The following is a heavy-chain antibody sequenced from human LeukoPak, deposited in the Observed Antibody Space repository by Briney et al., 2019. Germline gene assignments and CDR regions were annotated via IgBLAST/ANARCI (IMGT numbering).Heavy chain of an antibody. D-gene: IGHD3-16*02. V-gene: IGHV4-34*01. CDR2: LNHSGST. CDR3: ARGIMITFGGVIGDYHYYYMDV. Sequence: PSETLSLTCAVYGGSFSGYYWSWIRQPPGKGLEWIGELNHSGSTNYNPSLESRVTISVDTSKNQFSLKLSSVTAADTAVYYCARGIMITFGGVIGDYHYYYMDVWGKGTTVTVSS. CDR1: GGSFSGYY. J-gene: IGHJ6*03.